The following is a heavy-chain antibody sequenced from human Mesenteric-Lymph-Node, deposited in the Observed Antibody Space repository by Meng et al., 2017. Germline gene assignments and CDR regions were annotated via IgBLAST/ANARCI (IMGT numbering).Heavy chain of an antibody. CDR3: VRALNDDGGETF. CDR1: GFTFTNYW. V-gene: IGHV3-74*01. CDR2: VNGDGTTT. J-gene: IGHJ4*02. D-gene: IGHD4-23*01. Sequence: GESLKISCAASGFTFTNYWMHWVRQVPGKGLEWVSRVNGDGTTTGYADSVKGRSTISRNNAKNTLSLEMHSLRAEDTAVYFCVRALNDDGGETFWGQGMLVTVSS.